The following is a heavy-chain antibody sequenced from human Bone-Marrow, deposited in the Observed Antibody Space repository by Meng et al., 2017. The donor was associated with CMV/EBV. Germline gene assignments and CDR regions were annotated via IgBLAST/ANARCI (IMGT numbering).Heavy chain of an antibody. CDR1: GFTFSSYA. J-gene: IGHJ4*02. CDR2: ISYDGSNK. D-gene: IGHD3-22*01. V-gene: IGHV3-30-3*01. Sequence: GESLKISCAASGFTFSSYAMHWVRQAPGKGLEWVAVISYDGSNKYYADSVKGRFTISRDNSKNTLYLQMNSLRAEDTAVYYCARAGATMIVVVNLDYWGQGTLVTVYS. CDR3: ARAGATMIVVVNLDY.